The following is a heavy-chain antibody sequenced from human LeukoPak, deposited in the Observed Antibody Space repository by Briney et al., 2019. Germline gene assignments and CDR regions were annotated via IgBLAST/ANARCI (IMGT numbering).Heavy chain of an antibody. V-gene: IGHV4-59*08. CDR3: ARPREDYDWSY. Sequence: PSETLSLTCAVYGGSFSGYYWSGIRQPPGKGLEGIGYIYYSGSTNYNPSLKRRVTISVDTSRNQFSLKLSSVTAADTAVYYCARPREDYDWSYWGQGTLVTVSS. CDR1: GGSFSGYY. D-gene: IGHD3-22*01. CDR2: IYYSGST. J-gene: IGHJ4*02.